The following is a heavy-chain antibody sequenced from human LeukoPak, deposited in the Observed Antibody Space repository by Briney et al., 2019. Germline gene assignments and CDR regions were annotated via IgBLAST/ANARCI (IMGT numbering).Heavy chain of an antibody. CDR3: ARHSGAYNYGHTPFDF. CDR1: GGSLSSSSHN. J-gene: IGHJ4*02. Sequence: PSETLSLTCTVSGGSLSSSSHNWGWIRQPPGKGLEWIGSIYFSGTTYYTPSLRSRVTISADTSKSQFSLKLSSVTAADTAVYFCARHSGAYNYGHTPFDFWGQGTLVTVSS. D-gene: IGHD5-18*01. V-gene: IGHV4-39*01. CDR2: IYFSGTT.